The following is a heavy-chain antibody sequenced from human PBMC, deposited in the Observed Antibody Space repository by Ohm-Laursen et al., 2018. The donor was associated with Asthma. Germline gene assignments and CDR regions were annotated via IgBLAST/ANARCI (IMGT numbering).Heavy chain of an antibody. CDR3: ATEAWWCCDY. J-gene: IGHJ4*02. D-gene: IGHD2-21*01. Sequence: SLRLSCAAPGDTFSIFRNSWMAWVRQAPGKGLEWLAKIQPGGGAEVYVDSVKGRFTISRDNAKTTLYLQMNSLRTEDTAIYYCATEAWWCCDYWGQGSLVTVSP. CDR2: IQPGGGAE. V-gene: IGHV3-7*01. CDR1: GDTFSIFRNSW.